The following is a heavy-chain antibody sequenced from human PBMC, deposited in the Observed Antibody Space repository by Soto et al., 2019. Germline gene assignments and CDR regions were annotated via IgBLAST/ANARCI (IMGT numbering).Heavy chain of an antibody. CDR2: IYSGGST. V-gene: IGHV3-53*05. CDR3: ATVLADHNYGVDY. D-gene: IGHD4-17*01. J-gene: IGHJ4*02. Sequence: GGSLRLSCAASGFTVSSNYMSWVRQAPGKGLEWVSVIYSGGSTYYADSVKGRFTISRDNSKNTLYLQMNSLRSEDTAVYYCATVLADHNYGVDYWGQGTLVTVSS. CDR1: GFTVSSNY.